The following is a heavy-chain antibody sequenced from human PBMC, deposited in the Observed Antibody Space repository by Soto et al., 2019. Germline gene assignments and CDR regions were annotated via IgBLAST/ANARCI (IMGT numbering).Heavy chain of an antibody. D-gene: IGHD3-3*01. V-gene: IGHV1-69*13. J-gene: IGHJ6*02. CDR2: IIPIFGTA. CDR1: GGTFSSYA. Sequence: SVHVPCKASGGTFSSYAISWVRQAPGQGLEWMGGIIPIFGTANYAQKFQGRVTITADESTSTAYMELSSLRSEDTAVYYCARTYYDFWSGHPAYYYGMDVWGQGTTVTVSS. CDR3: ARTYYDFWSGHPAYYYGMDV.